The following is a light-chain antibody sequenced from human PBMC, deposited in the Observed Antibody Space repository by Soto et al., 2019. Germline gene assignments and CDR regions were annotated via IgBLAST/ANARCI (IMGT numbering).Light chain of an antibody. CDR2: RSD. CDR1: SSNIGSNA. J-gene: IGLJ2*01. V-gene: IGLV1-44*01. Sequence: QSVLTQPPSASGTPGQRVTISCSGSSSNIGSNAVNWYHQLPGKAPKLLIYRSDQRPSGVPDRFSGSKSGASASLAIRGLRSEDEGDYYCAAWDDSLDGPVFGGGTKVTVL. CDR3: AAWDDSLDGPV.